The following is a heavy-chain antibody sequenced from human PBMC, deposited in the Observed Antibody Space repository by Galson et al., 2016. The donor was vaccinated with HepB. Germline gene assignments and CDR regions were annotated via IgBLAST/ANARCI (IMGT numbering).Heavy chain of an antibody. CDR1: GFRFTGYF. D-gene: IGHD4/OR15-4a*01. J-gene: IGHJ3*02. CDR2: INPDTSGT. V-gene: IGHV1-2*02. CDR3: ARACSNANCFYDAFDI. Sequence: SVKVSCKASGFRFTGYFMHWVRQAPRQGLEWMGWINPDTSGTDYAQKFQGRFTITRDTSLSTLYMELSSLKSDDPAVYFCARACSNANCFYDAFDIWGQGTMVTVSS.